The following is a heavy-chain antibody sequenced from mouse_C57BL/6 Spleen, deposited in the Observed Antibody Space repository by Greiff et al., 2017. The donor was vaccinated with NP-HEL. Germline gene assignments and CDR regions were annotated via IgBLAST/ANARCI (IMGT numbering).Heavy chain of an antibody. D-gene: IGHD1-1*01. J-gene: IGHJ1*03. Sequence: QVQLQQPGADLVNPGASVKVSCKAPGYTFPGSWITWVKQRPGQGLEWIGRILPYDSDTNYNQKFKGKATLTVDKSSSTAYMQLSSLTAEDSAVYYCAYGSSPWYFDVWGTGTTVTVSS. CDR3: AYGSSPWYFDV. CDR1: GYTFPGSW. V-gene: IGHV1-74*01. CDR2: ILPYDSDT.